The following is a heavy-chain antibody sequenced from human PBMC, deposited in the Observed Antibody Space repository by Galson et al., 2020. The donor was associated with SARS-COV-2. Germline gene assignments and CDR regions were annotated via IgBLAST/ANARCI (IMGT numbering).Heavy chain of an antibody. CDR2: IYSGGST. J-gene: IGHJ4*02. CDR3: ARGNYPKGFDY. V-gene: IGHV3-53*01. Sequence: GESLKISCAASGFTVSSNYMSWVRQAPGKGLEWVSVIYSGGSTYYADSVKGRFTISRDNSKNTLYLQMNSLRAEDTAVYYCARGNYPKGFDYWGQGTLVTVSS. D-gene: IGHD1-7*01. CDR1: GFTVSSNY.